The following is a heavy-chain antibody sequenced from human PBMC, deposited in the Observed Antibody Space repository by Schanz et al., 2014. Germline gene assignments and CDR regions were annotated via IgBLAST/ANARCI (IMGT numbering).Heavy chain of an antibody. CDR2: IWSDGSTK. J-gene: IGHJ6*02. Sequence: QVQMVESGGGVVQLGRSLRLSCAASGFAFSVYGMHWVRQAPGKGPEWVAVIWSDGSTKYYADSVKGRFTISRDNSKNTLYLQMNSLRAEDTSVYFCARVRRRIATPSTPSFRNYYYYAMDVWGQGTTVTVSS. CDR1: GFAFSVYG. V-gene: IGHV3-33*01. CDR3: ARVRRRIATPSTPSFRNYYYYAMDV. D-gene: IGHD6-13*01.